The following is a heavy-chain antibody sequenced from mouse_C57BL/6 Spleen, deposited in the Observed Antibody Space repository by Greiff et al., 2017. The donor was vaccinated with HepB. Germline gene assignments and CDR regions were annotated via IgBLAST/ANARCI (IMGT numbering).Heavy chain of an antibody. Sequence: VQLKESVAELVRPGASVKLSCTASGFTFKNSYMHWVKQRPEQGLEWIGKIDPANGNTKYAPKFQGKATITADTSSNTAYLQLSSLTSEDTANYYCAYYAMDYWGQGTSVTVSS. V-gene: IGHV14-3*01. CDR2: IDPANGNT. CDR1: GFTFKNSY. J-gene: IGHJ4*01. CDR3: AYYAMDY.